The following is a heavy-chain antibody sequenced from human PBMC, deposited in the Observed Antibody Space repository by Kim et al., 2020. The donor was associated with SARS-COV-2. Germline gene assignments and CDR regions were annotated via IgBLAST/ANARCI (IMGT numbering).Heavy chain of an antibody. J-gene: IGHJ3*02. V-gene: IGHV4-59*01. D-gene: IGHD1-26*01. Sequence: PSPTSRCTISVGTSKNQFSLKLSPVTAADTAVYYCARERIVGSTGGAFDIWGQGTMVTVSS. CDR3: ARERIVGSTGGAFDI.